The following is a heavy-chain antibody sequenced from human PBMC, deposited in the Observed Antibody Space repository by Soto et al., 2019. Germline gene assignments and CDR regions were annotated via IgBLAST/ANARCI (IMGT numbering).Heavy chain of an antibody. CDR2: IIPIFGTA. V-gene: IGHV1-69*13. J-gene: IGHJ4*02. D-gene: IGHD6-13*01. Sequence: GAAVKVSCKASAGTFSSYAISWVRQAPGQGLEWMGGIIPIFGTANYAQKFQGRVTITADDSTSTAYMELSSLRSEDTAVYYCARDHLSSSWYYFDYWGQGTLVTVSS. CDR1: AGTFSSYA. CDR3: ARDHLSSSWYYFDY.